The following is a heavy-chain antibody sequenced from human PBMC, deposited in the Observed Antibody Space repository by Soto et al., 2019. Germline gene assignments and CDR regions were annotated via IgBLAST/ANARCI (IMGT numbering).Heavy chain of an antibody. D-gene: IGHD2-8*01. CDR2: IIPIFGTA. CDR1: GGTFRSYA. CDR3: ARGLYYAPRQYHFDY. V-gene: IGHV1-69*13. J-gene: IGHJ4*02. Sequence: SLKVSCTASGGTFRSYANSWVGQAPGQGLEWVGGIIPIFGTANYAQKFQGRVTITADESTSTPYMELSSLRSEDTAVYYCARGLYYAPRQYHFDYWGQGTLVNVSS.